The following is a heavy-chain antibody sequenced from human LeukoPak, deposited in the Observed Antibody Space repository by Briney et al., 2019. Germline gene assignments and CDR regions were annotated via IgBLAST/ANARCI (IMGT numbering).Heavy chain of an antibody. V-gene: IGHV1-46*03. Sequence: ASVKVSCKASGYTFTSYYMHWLRQAPGQGLEWMGIINPSGGSTSYAQKFQGRVTMTRDTSTSTVYMELSSLRSEDTAVYYCARILKGSLVWSRKYYFDYWGQGTLVTVSS. CDR3: ARILKGSLVWSRKYYFDY. CDR2: INPSGGST. J-gene: IGHJ4*02. D-gene: IGHD3-3*01. CDR1: GYTFTSYY.